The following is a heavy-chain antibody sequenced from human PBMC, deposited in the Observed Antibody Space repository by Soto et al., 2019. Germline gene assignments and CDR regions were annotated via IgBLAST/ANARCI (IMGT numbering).Heavy chain of an antibody. J-gene: IGHJ6*02. CDR2: INSDGSST. D-gene: IGHD3-3*01. CDR3: ARDGYXDFWSGLAASYYYGMDV. Sequence: GGSLRLSCAASGFTFSSYWMHWVRQAPGKGLVWVSRINSDGSSTSYADSVKGRFTISRDNAKNTLYLQMNSLRAEDTAVYYCARDGYXDFWSGLAASYYYGMDVWGQGTTVTVSS. V-gene: IGHV3-74*01. CDR1: GFTFSSYW.